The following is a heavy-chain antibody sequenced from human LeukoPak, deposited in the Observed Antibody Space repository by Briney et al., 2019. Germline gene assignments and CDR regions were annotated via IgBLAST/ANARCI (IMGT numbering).Heavy chain of an antibody. J-gene: IGHJ4*02. CDR1: GYMFTSSY. D-gene: IGHD1-14*01. CDR3: GKGGTMVATIDY. Sequence: GASVKVSCKASGYMFTSSYITWVRQAPGQGLEWVGWISGYNGRTNYAENFQGRVTMTIDTSTTTAYMDPGSLTSDDTAMYYCGKGGTMVATIDYWGQGTLVTVSS. CDR2: ISGYNGRT. V-gene: IGHV1-18*01.